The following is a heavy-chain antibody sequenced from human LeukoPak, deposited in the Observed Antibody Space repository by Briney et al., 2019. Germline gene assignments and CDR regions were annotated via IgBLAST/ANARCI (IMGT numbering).Heavy chain of an antibody. J-gene: IGHJ4*02. Sequence: GGSMRLSCPASGFTFSTYAMNWVRQAPAKGLEWVSTIGGGGPTTDYADSVKDRFTISRDNSKITLYLQMNSLRAEDTAVYFCARGFLGGTDQYFDSWGEGTLVTVSS. D-gene: IGHD6-19*01. V-gene: IGHV3-23*01. CDR3: ARGFLGGTDQYFDS. CDR2: IGGGGPTT. CDR1: GFTFSTYA.